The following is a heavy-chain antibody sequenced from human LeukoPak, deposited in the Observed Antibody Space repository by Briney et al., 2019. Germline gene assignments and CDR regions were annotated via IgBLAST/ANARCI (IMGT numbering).Heavy chain of an antibody. CDR2: ISGSGAKT. V-gene: IGHV3-23*01. J-gene: IGHJ2*01. CDR3: ARYDFILISYFDL. Sequence: GGSLRLSCEASGFTFRSYAMTWVRQAPGKGLEWVSAISGSGAKTYYADSVKGRFTISRDNSKNTLYLQMNSLRAEDTAVYYCARYDFILISYFDLWGRGALVTVSS. D-gene: IGHD3-3*01. CDR1: GFTFRSYA.